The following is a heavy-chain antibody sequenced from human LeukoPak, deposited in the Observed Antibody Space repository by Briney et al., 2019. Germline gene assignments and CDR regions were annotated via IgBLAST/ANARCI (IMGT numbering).Heavy chain of an antibody. CDR2: FYSSGRT. D-gene: IGHD3-3*01. V-gene: IGHV4-61*02. J-gene: IGHJ3*02. Sequence: SQTLSLTCSVSGDFGNSRSFSWSWIRQSAGRGLEWTGRFYSSGRTDYNPSLKSRVTMSLDTSMNQFSLKLSSVTAADTAVYYCARALFFHDAFDIWGQGTMVTVSS. CDR1: GDFGNSRSFS. CDR3: ARALFFHDAFDI.